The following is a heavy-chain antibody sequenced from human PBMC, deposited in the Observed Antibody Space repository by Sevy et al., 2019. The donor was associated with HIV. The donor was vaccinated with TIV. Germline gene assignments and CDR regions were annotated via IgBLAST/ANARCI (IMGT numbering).Heavy chain of an antibody. CDR2: IHWDDDK. D-gene: IGHD1-1*01. CDR1: GFSLNTSAVA. Sequence: CSPTLVKPTQTLTLTCTFSGFSLNTSAVAVGRSRQPPGKALEWLAVIHWDDDKRYSPSLKSRLAVTKDTSKNQVVLTMTNIDPVDTATYYCSHTRTTRTLNWFDPWGQGILVPVSS. V-gene: IGHV2-5*02. J-gene: IGHJ5*02. CDR3: SHTRTTRTLNWFDP.